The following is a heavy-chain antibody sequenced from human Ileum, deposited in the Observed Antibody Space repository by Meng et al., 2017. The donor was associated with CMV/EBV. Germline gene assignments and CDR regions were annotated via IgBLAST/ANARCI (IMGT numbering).Heavy chain of an antibody. CDR2: ISAYNGNT. Sequence: SCKSSGYTCTSYGISWVRQAPGQGLEWMGWISAYNGNTNSAQKLQGRVTMTTDTSTSTAYMELRSLRSDDTAVYYCARVRFGSSGDYWGQGTLVTVSS. CDR1: GYTCTSYG. J-gene: IGHJ4*02. V-gene: IGHV1-18*01. D-gene: IGHD6-6*01. CDR3: ARVRFGSSGDY.